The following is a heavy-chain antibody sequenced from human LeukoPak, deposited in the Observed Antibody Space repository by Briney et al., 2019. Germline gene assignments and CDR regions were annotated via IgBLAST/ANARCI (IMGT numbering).Heavy chain of an antibody. CDR1: GGSISSYY. J-gene: IGHJ4*02. CDR3: ARHRYSSSSPFDY. Sequence: PSETLSLTCTVSGGSISSYYWSWIRQPPGKGLEWIGYIYYSGTTYYNPSLKSRVTISVDTSKNQFSLKLTSVTAADTAVYYCARHRYSSSSPFDYWGQGTLVTVSS. CDR2: IYYSGTT. D-gene: IGHD6-6*01. V-gene: IGHV4-59*08.